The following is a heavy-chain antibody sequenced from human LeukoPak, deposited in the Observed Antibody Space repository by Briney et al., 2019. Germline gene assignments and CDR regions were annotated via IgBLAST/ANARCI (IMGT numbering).Heavy chain of an antibody. J-gene: IGHJ3*01. CDR1: GGTFSSYA. Sequence: GSSVKVSCKASGGTFSSYAISWVRQAPGQGLEWMGRIIPILGIASYAQKFQGRVTITADKSTSTTYMELSSLRSEDSAVYYCARAFWSGPYDAFDVWGQGTRVTVSS. D-gene: IGHD3-3*01. V-gene: IGHV1-69*04. CDR2: IIPILGIA. CDR3: ARAFWSGPYDAFDV.